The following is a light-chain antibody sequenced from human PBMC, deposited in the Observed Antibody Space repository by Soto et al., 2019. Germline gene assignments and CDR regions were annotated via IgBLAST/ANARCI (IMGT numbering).Light chain of an antibody. Sequence: DIVMTQSPLSLPVTPGEPASISCRSSRSLLDSNGKNYLDWYLQRPGQSPQLLIYLGSTRASGVPDRFSGSGSGTDFTLRISRVEAEDVGIYYCMQALQTPRTFGQGTKVEIK. CDR1: RSLLDSNGKNY. CDR3: MQALQTPRT. J-gene: IGKJ1*01. CDR2: LGS. V-gene: IGKV2-28*01.